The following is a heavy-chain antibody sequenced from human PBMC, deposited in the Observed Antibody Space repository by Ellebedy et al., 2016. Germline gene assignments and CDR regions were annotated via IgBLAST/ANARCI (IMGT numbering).Heavy chain of an antibody. V-gene: IGHV3-23*01. CDR3: AKDGGLGPYCVSTSCFSNAFDK. J-gene: IGHJ3*02. D-gene: IGHD2-2*01. CDR1: GFTFSSYA. CDR2: VVGSGERT. Sequence: GESLKISCVASGFTFSSYAMSWVRQAPGKGPEWVSAVVGSGERTFYADSVKGRFTISRDNSKNRLYLQMDSLSGEDTAIYYCAKDGGLGPYCVSTSCFSNAFDKWGQGTMVTVSS.